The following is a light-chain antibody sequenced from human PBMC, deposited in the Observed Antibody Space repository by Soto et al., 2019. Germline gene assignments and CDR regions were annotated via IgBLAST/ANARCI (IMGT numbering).Light chain of an antibody. Sequence: QSVLTQPASVSGAPGRSITISCTGTSSDVGGYKYVSWYQQHPGKAPKLLIYTVNNRPSGVSNRFSGSKSGNTASLTISGLQAEDEADYYCNSYTSSSSYVFGTGTKVTVL. J-gene: IGLJ1*01. CDR1: SSDVGGYKY. CDR2: TVN. CDR3: NSYTSSSSYV. V-gene: IGLV2-14*01.